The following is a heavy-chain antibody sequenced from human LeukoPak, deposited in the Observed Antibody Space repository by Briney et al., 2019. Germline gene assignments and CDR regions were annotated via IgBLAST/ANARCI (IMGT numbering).Heavy chain of an antibody. D-gene: IGHD3-10*01. CDR3: ARDRYYYPSGNYYVGHYSGMDV. J-gene: IGHJ6*02. Sequence: SQTLSLTCAISGDSVSTNSAAWIWIRQSPSRGLEWLGRTYYRSKWYVDYSVSVKSRITINPDTSNNRFSLQLNSVTPEDTAVYYCARDRYYYPSGNYYVGHYSGMDVWGQGTTVTVSS. V-gene: IGHV6-1*01. CDR1: GDSVSTNSAA. CDR2: TYYRSKWYV.